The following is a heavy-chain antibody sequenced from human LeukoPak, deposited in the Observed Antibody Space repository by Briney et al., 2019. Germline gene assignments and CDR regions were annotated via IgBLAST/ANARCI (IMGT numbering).Heavy chain of an antibody. CDR2: INPNSGGT. J-gene: IGHJ4*02. V-gene: IGHV1-2*02. CDR3: ARAVFGVVVPAAIRGFEDTDDY. Sequence: GASVKVSCKASGYTFTGYYMHWVRQAPGQGLEWMGWINPNSGGTNYAQKFQGRVTMTRDTSISTAYMELSRLRSDDTAVYYCARAVFGVVVPAAIRGFEDTDDYWGQGTLVTVSS. CDR1: GYTFTGYY. D-gene: IGHD2-2*02.